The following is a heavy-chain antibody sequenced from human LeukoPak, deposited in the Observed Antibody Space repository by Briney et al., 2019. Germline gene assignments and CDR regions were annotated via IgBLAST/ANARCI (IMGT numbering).Heavy chain of an antibody. CDR2: IYPGDSDT. Sequence: GESLKISCKGSGYSFTSYCIGWVRQMPGKGLEWMGIIYPGDSDTRYSPSFQDQVTISADKSISTAYLQWSSLKASDTAMYYCARQRIQLWHAFDIWGQGTMVTVSS. J-gene: IGHJ3*02. CDR1: GYSFTSYC. V-gene: IGHV5-51*01. D-gene: IGHD5-18*01. CDR3: ARQRIQLWHAFDI.